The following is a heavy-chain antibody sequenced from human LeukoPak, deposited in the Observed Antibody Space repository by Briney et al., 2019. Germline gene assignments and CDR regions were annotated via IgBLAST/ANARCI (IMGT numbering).Heavy chain of an antibody. Sequence: ASVKVSCKTSGYTFTNYGMHWVRQAPRQSLEWMGWINTGNGNTKSSQKFQDRVTLSRDTSASTAYMELNSLSSEDTAVYYCARDSGDYYGSGSLPWFDPWGQGTLVTVSS. J-gene: IGHJ5*02. D-gene: IGHD3-10*01. CDR2: INTGNGNT. V-gene: IGHV1-3*04. CDR3: ARDSGDYYGSGSLPWFDP. CDR1: GYTFTNYG.